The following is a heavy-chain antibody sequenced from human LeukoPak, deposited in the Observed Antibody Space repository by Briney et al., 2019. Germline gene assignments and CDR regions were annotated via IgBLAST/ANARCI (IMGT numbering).Heavy chain of an antibody. CDR1: GGSISSSSYY. CDR3: ARGSSDYGGWYFDL. D-gene: IGHD4-17*01. V-gene: IGHV4-39*07. J-gene: IGHJ2*01. CDR2: IYYSGST. Sequence: SETLSLTCTVSGGSISSSSYYWGWIRQTPGKGLEWIGSIYYSGSTHYNPSLKSRVTISVDTSKNQFSLKLSSVTAADTAVYYCARGSSDYGGWYFDLWGRGTLVTVSS.